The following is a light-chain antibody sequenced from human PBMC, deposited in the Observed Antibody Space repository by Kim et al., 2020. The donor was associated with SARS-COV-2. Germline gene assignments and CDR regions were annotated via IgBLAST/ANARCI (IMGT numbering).Light chain of an antibody. J-gene: IGLJ2*01. CDR1: SLRSYY. Sequence: SSELTQDPAVSVALGQTVTITCQGDSLRSYYASWNQQKPGQAPVLVIYGKNNRPSGIPDRFSGSSSGNTASLTITGAQAEDEADYYCQSRDSSDKVVFGGGTKVTVL. V-gene: IGLV3-19*01. CDR2: GKN. CDR3: QSRDSSDKVV.